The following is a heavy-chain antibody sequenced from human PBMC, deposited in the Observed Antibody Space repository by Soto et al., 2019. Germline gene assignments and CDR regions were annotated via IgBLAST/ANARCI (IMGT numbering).Heavy chain of an antibody. CDR2: IIPIIGII. D-gene: IGHD4-4*01. V-gene: IGHV1-69*04. Sequence: SVKVSCKASGGTFSTYTITWVRQAPGQGLEWMGRIIPIIGIINYAQKFQGRVTISADKFTGTAYMELTGLRSDGTAVYYCAGDPDSHYNDSHASSYPWGQGTQVTVSS. J-gene: IGHJ5*02. CDR1: GGTFSTYT. CDR3: AGDPDSHYNDSHASSYP.